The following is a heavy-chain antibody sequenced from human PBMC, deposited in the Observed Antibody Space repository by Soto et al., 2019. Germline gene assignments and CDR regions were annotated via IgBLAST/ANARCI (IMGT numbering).Heavy chain of an antibody. V-gene: IGHV4-59*01. J-gene: IGHJ6*02. CDR1: GGSLQSFH. CDR2: IYYSGST. CDR3: ARLYGDFWSGPAPYYYYYGMDV. D-gene: IGHD3-3*01. Sequence: PSGTLSPTRPVSGGSLQSFHWGRIPAPPGKGLGGVGYIYYSGSTNYNPSLKSRVTISVDTSKNQFSLKLSSVTAADTAVYYCARLYGDFWSGPAPYYYYYGMDVWGQGTTVTVSS.